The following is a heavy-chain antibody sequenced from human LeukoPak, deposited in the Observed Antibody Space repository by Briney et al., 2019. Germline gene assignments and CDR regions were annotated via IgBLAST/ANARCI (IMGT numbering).Heavy chain of an antibody. J-gene: IGHJ4*02. V-gene: IGHV3-7*01. CDR3: ARVGYSSSSFDY. CDR2: INQDGSVK. Sequence: PGGSLRLSCVVSGFSFNNYWMSWVRQAPGKVLEWVANINQDGSVKYYVDTMKGRFTISRDNPQKSLFLQMNSLRADDTALYYCARVGYSSSSFDYWGQGTVVTV. D-gene: IGHD6-6*01. CDR1: GFSFNNYW.